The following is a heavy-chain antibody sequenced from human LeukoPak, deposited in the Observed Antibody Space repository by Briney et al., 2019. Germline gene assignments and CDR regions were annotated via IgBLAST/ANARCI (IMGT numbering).Heavy chain of an antibody. CDR2: ISSSSSYI. Sequence: GGSLRLSCAASGFTFNDYTMNWVRQAPGKGLEWVSSISSSSSYIYYADSVKGRFTISRDNAKNSLYLQMNSLRAEDTAVYYCARDRGTTVTTNAHFDYWGQGTLVTVSS. V-gene: IGHV3-21*01. J-gene: IGHJ4*02. CDR1: GFTFNDYT. D-gene: IGHD4-17*01. CDR3: ARDRGTTVTTNAHFDY.